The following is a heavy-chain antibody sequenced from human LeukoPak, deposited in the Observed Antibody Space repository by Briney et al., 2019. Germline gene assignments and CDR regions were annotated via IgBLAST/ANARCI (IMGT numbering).Heavy chain of an antibody. J-gene: IGHJ4*02. CDR3: ATVAAGMG. V-gene: IGHV1-2*02. D-gene: IGHD6-13*01. Sequence: VASVKVSFTASGYTFTAYCLHWVRQAPGQGLEWMGWIDPTSGGTNYAQKFQGRVTMTRDTSIGTAYMELSRLTSDDTAVYYCATVAAGMGWGQGTLVTVSS. CDR1: GYTFTAYC. CDR2: IDPTSGGT.